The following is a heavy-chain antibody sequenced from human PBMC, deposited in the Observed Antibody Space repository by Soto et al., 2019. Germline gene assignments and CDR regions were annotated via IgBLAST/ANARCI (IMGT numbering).Heavy chain of an antibody. CDR2: ISAYNGNT. CDR1: GYTFTSYG. D-gene: IGHD6-19*01. J-gene: IGHJ4*02. CDR3: ARYSPYSSGWYVDY. V-gene: IGHV1-18*01. Sequence: VASVKVSCKASGYTFTSYGISWVRQAPGQGLEWMGWISAYNGNTNYAQKLQGRVTMTTDTSTSTAYMELRSLRSDDTAVYYCARYSPYSSGWYVDYWGQGTLVTSPQ.